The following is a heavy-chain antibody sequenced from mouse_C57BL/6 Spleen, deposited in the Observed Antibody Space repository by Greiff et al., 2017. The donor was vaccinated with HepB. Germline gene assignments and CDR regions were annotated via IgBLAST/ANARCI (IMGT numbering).Heavy chain of an antibody. Sequence: EVQLQQSGAELVKPGASVKLSCTASGFNIKDYYMHWVKQRTEQGLEWIGRIDPEDGETKYVPKFQGKATITADTSSNTAYLQLSSLTSEDTAVYYCARGYYGSSYWCAYWGQGTLVTVSA. D-gene: IGHD1-1*01. V-gene: IGHV14-2*01. J-gene: IGHJ3*01. CDR3: ARGYYGSSYWCAY. CDR2: IDPEDGET. CDR1: GFNIKDYY.